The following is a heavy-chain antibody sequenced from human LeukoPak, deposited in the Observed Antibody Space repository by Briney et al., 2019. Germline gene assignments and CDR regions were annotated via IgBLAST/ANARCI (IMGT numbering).Heavy chain of an antibody. CDR2: IYRFGNT. J-gene: IGHJ1*01. CDR3: AGRGQRYCRD. V-gene: IGHV4-4*08. CDR1: GDSISSDY. Sequence: SETLSLTCTVSGDSISSDYWSWIRQPPGKGLEWIGYIYRFGNTDYNPSLMRRVTISLDTSKKQLPLNLTSVTAADTAVYYCAGRGQRYCRDWGQGPLVTVSS. D-gene: IGHD2-15*01.